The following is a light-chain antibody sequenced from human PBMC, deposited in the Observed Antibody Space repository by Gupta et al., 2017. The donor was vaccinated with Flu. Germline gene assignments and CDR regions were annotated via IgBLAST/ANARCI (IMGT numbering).Light chain of an antibody. CDR3: QQFDTTPYS. CDR1: QSILYSTNNKIY. CDR2: WAS. Sequence: DIVLNQSPDSLTVSLGERAPINCKSSQSILYSTNNKIYLAWYQQKPGQRPKLLINWASSRESGVPDRFVGSGSGIDFTLTISSLEAEDVAVYYCQQFDTTPYSFGQGTKLEIK. V-gene: IGKV4-1*01. J-gene: IGKJ2*03.